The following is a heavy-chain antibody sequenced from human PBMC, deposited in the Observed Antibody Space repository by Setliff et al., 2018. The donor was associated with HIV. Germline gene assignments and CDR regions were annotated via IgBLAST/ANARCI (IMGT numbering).Heavy chain of an antibody. CDR1: GYKFTNYW. CDR3: ARHRGRTSYYYYYMDV. V-gene: IGHV5-51*01. Sequence: PGESLKISCTGSGYKFTNYWIGWVRQMPGKGLQYMGIIYPGDSDTRYSPSFQGQVTISADKSISTAYLQWSSLKASDTAMYYCARHRGRTSYYYYYMDVWGKGTTVTVS. CDR2: IYPGDSDT. J-gene: IGHJ6*03.